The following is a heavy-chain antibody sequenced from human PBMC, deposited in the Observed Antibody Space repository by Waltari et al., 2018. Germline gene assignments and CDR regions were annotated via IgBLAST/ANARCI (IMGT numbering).Heavy chain of an antibody. CDR2: IYYSGST. Sequence: PGLVKPSETLSLTCTVSGGSISSSSYYWGWIRQPPGKGLEWIGSIYYSGSTYYNPSLKSRVTISVDTSKNQFSLKLSSVTAADTAVYYCARGYVEMATTDAFDIWGQGTMVTVSS. CDR3: ARGYVEMATTDAFDI. V-gene: IGHV4-39*01. D-gene: IGHD5-12*01. J-gene: IGHJ3*02. CDR1: GGSISSSSYY.